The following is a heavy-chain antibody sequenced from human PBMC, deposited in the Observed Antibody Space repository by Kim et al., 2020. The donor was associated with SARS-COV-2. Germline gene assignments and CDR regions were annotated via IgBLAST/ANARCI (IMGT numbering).Heavy chain of an antibody. CDR2: ISSSGSYI. CDR3: ARDAYYYDSSGYLHYYYSVEV. CDR1: GFPFRSYT. D-gene: IGHD3-22*01. V-gene: IGHV3-21*01. J-gene: IGHJ6*02. Sequence: GGSLRLSCAASGFPFRSYTMNWVRQAPGKGLEWVSSISSSGSYIYYADSVKGRFTISRDNAENSLYLQMNRVRAEDTAVYYCARDAYYYDSSGYLHYYYSVEVWGQGTTVTVSS.